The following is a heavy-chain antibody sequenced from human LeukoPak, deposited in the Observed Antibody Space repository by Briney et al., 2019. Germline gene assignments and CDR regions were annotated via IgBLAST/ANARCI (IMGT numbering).Heavy chain of an antibody. Sequence: PSETLSLTCTVSGGSISSSSYYWGWIRQPPGKGLEWIGSIYYSGSTYYNPSLKSRVTISVDTSKNQFSLKLSSVTAADTAVYYCARDDGPTYDFWSGYPYYWGQGTLVTVSS. CDR3: ARDDGPTYDFWSGYPYY. D-gene: IGHD3-3*01. CDR1: GGSISSSSYY. CDR2: IYYSGST. J-gene: IGHJ4*02. V-gene: IGHV4-39*01.